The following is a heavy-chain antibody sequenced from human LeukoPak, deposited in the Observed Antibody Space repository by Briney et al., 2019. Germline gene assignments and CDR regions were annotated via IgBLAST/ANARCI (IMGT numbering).Heavy chain of an antibody. CDR3: ARISGYCSGGSCYGDGMDV. D-gene: IGHD2-15*01. CDR2: INAGNGNT. V-gene: IGHV1-3*01. J-gene: IGHJ6*02. CDR1: GYSFTNHA. Sequence: ASVKVSCKASGYSFTNHAIHWVRQAPGQRLEWMGWINAGNGNTKYSQKFQGRVTITRDTSASTAYMELSSLRSEDTAVYYCARISGYCSGGSCYGDGMDVWGQGTTVTVSS.